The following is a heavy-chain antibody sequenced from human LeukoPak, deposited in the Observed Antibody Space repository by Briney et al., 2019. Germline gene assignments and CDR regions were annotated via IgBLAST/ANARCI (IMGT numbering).Heavy chain of an antibody. Sequence: GESLKISCKASGYIFTNYWIGWVRQMPGKGLEWMGIMYPGDSDTRYSPSFQGQVTISADKSISTAYLQWSSLKASDTAMYYCAASTYGSGSYVGFDSWGQGTLVTVSS. J-gene: IGHJ4*02. CDR2: MYPGDSDT. CDR3: AASTYGSGSYVGFDS. CDR1: GYIFTNYW. V-gene: IGHV5-51*01. D-gene: IGHD3-10*01.